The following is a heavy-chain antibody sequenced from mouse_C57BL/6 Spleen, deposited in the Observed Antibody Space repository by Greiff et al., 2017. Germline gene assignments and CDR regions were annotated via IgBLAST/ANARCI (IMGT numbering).Heavy chain of an antibody. J-gene: IGHJ2*01. CDR3: ATLYGSSYFDY. D-gene: IGHD1-1*01. CDR2: IHPSDSDT. V-gene: IGHV1-74*01. Sequence: QVRLQQPGAELVKPGASVKVSCKASGYTFTSYWMHWVKQRPGQGLEWIGRIHPSDSDTNYNQKFKGKATLTVDKSSSPAYMQLSSLTSEDSAVYYCATLYGSSYFDYWGQVTTLTVSS. CDR1: GYTFTSYW.